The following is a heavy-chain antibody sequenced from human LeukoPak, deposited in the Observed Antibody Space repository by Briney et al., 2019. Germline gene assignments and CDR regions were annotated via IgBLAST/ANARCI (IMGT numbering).Heavy chain of an antibody. D-gene: IGHD4-17*01. J-gene: IGHJ5*02. CDR2: ISAYNGNT. V-gene: IGHV1-18*04. Sequence: GASVKVSCKASGYTFTSYGISWVRQAPGQGLEWMGWISAYNGNTNYAQKLQGRVTMTTDTSTSTAYMELRSLRSDDTAVYYCARGGYDYGLAGWFDPWGQGTLVTVYS. CDR3: ARGGYDYGLAGWFDP. CDR1: GYTFTSYG.